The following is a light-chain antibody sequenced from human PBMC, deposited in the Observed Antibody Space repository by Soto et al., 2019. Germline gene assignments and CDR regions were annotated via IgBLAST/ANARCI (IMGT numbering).Light chain of an antibody. J-gene: IGKJ1*01. CDR3: QQYYSPWT. V-gene: IGKV4-1*01. CDR2: WAS. Sequence: DIVMTQSPDSLAVSLGERATINCKSSQSVLYSSNTKNYLAWYQQKSGQPPKLLIYWASTRESGVPDRFSGSGSGIDFTLTISSLQADDVSVYYCQQYYSPWTFGQGTKVEIK. CDR1: QSVLYSSNTKNY.